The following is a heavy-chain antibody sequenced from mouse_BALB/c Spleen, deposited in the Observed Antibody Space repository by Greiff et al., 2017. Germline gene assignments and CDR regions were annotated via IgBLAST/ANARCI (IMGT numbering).Heavy chain of an antibody. J-gene: IGHJ1*01. CDR1: GFSLTSYG. CDR3: ARVLGRGGYFDV. V-gene: IGHV2-9*02. CDR2: IWAGGST. Sequence: VQLVESGPGLVAPSQSLSITCTVSGFSLTSYGVHWVRQPPGKGLEWLGVIWAGGSTNYNSALMSRLSISKDNSKSQVFLKMNSLQTDDTAMYYCARVLGRGGYFDVWGAGTTVTVSS. D-gene: IGHD4-1*01.